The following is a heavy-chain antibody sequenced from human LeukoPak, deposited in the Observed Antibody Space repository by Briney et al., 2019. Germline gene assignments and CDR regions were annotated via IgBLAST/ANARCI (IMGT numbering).Heavy chain of an antibody. Sequence: PSETLSLTCTVSGGSISSRSYFWGWIRQPPGKGLEWIGTISYSGNTYYNPSLKSRVTVSVDTSKNQFSLKLTSVTAADTAVYYCARRGDILTDYAFDYWGQGTLVTVSS. V-gene: IGHV4-39*01. J-gene: IGHJ4*02. D-gene: IGHD3-9*01. CDR2: ISYSGNT. CDR3: ARRGDILTDYAFDY. CDR1: GGSISSRSYF.